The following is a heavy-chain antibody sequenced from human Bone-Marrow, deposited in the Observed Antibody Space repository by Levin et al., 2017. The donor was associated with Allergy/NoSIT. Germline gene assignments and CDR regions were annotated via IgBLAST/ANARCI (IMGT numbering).Heavy chain of an antibody. CDR2: ISASGSPT. V-gene: IGHV3-48*04. CDR1: GFTFEIYG. J-gene: IGHJ4*02. D-gene: IGHD5-12*01. Sequence: GGSLRLSCSVSGFTFEIYGMNWVRQAPGKRLEWVSHISASGSPTYYADPVRGRSTISRDNAKQSLYLQMTSLRVEDTAVYYCARGLFDFWGQGALVTVSS. CDR3: ARGLFDF.